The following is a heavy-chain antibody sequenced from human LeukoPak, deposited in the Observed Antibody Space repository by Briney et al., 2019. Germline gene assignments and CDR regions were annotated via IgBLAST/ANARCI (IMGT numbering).Heavy chain of an antibody. D-gene: IGHD1-26*01. CDR3: ARGPSGSYRTEFDP. CDR2: INWNGGST. Sequence: GGSLRLSCAASGFTFDDYGMRWVRHAPGKGLEWVSGINWNGGSTGYADSVKGRFSISRDNTKNSLYLQMNSLRAEDTALYYCARGPSGSYRTEFDPWGQGTLVTVSS. V-gene: IGHV3-20*04. J-gene: IGHJ5*02. CDR1: GFTFDDYG.